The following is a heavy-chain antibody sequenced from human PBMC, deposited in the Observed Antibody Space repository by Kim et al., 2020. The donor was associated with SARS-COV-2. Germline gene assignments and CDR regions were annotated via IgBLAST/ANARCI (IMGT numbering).Heavy chain of an antibody. V-gene: IGHV3-13*04. Sequence: GGSLRLSCAASGFTFSSYDMHWVRQATGKGLEWVSAIGTAGDTYYPGSVKGRFTISRENAKNSLYLQMNSLRAGDTAVYYCARGGGAMVTPGWFDPWGQGTLVTVSS. CDR2: IGTAGDT. J-gene: IGHJ5*02. D-gene: IGHD5-18*01. CDR1: GFTFSSYD. CDR3: ARGGGAMVTPGWFDP.